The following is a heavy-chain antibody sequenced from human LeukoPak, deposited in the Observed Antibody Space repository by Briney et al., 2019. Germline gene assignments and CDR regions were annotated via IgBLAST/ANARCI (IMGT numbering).Heavy chain of an antibody. CDR2: IYPGDSNT. J-gene: IGHJ5*02. D-gene: IGHD1-7*01. CDR3: ARGLHGNFFWWFDP. V-gene: IGHV5-51*01. CDR1: GNLFTNHW. Sequence: GESLKISCKGSGNLFTNHWIGWVRQMPGKGLEWMGLIYPGDSNTKYSPAFQGQVTISADKSISTAYLQWSSLQASDTAIYYCARGLHGNFFWWFDPWGQGTLVTVSS.